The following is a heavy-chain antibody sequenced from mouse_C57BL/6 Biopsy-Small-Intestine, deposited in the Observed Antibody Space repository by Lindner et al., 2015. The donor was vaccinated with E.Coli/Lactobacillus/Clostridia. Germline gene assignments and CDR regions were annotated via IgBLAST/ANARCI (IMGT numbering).Heavy chain of an antibody. CDR1: GKAFSTSW. J-gene: IGHJ2*01. CDR2: IYPGDGDI. CDR3: AWETGPLDY. V-gene: IGHV1-82*01. Sequence: VQLQESGPELVKPGASVKISCKASGKAFSTSWMNWVKQRPGKGLEWIGRIYPGDGDINYNGKFKDKATLTADKSSSTAYLQLSSLTSEDSAVYFCAWETGPLDYWGQGSTLTVAS. D-gene: IGHD4-1*01.